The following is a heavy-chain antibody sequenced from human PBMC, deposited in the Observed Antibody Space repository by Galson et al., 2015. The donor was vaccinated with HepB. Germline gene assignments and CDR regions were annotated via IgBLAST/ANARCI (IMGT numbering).Heavy chain of an antibody. CDR1: GGTFSSYA. D-gene: IGHD5-24*01. CDR2: IIPILGIA. Sequence: SCKASGGTFSSYAISWVRQAPGQGLEWMGRIIPILGIANYAQKFQGRVTITADKSTSTAYMELSSLRSEDTAVYYCASTVEMATRDAFDIWGQGTMVTVSS. J-gene: IGHJ3*02. V-gene: IGHV1-69*04. CDR3: ASTVEMATRDAFDI.